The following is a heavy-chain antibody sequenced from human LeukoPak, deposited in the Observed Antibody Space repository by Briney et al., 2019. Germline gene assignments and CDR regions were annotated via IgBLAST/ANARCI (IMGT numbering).Heavy chain of an antibody. Sequence: GGSLRLSCAASGFTFDDYGMSWVRHAPGKGLEWVSGINWNGDSTGYADSVKGRFTISRDNAKNSLSLQMNSLRAEDTALYYCARGKRTSGWSQYYFDYWGQGSLVTVSS. V-gene: IGHV3-20*04. J-gene: IGHJ4*02. CDR3: ARGKRTSGWSQYYFDY. D-gene: IGHD6-19*01. CDR2: INWNGDST. CDR1: GFTFDDYG.